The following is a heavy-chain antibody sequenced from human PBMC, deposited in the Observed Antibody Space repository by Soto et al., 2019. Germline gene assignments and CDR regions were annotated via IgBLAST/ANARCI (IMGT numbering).Heavy chain of an antibody. CDR2: IYWDDDK. D-gene: IGHD2-15*01. CDR1: GFSLSTSGVG. Sequence: QITLKESGPTLVKPTQTLTLTCTFSGFSLSTSGVGVGWIRQPPGKALEWLALIYWDDDKRYSPSLKSRLTITKDTSKNQVVLTMTNMDPVDTATYYCAHRGGYCSGGSCYSRGFDYGGQGTLVTVSS. J-gene: IGHJ4*02. CDR3: AHRGGYCSGGSCYSRGFDY. V-gene: IGHV2-5*02.